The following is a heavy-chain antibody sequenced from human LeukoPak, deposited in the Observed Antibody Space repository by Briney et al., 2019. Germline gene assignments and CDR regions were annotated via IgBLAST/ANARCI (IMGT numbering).Heavy chain of an antibody. CDR3: ARSVKWLRKSFDY. J-gene: IGHJ4*02. CDR2: INHSGST. V-gene: IGHV4-34*01. Sequence: SETLSLTCAVYGGXFSAYYCSWIRQPPGQGLEWIGEINHSGSTNYNPSLKSRVTISVDTSKNQFSLRLSSVTAADTAVYYCARSVKWLRKSFDYWGQGTLVTVSS. CDR1: GGXFSAYY. D-gene: IGHD5-12*01.